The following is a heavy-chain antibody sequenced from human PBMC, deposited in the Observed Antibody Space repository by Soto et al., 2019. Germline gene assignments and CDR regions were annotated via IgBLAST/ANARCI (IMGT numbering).Heavy chain of an antibody. CDR1: GGTFSSYT. Sequence: QVQLVQSGAEVKKPGSSVKVSCKASGGTFSSYTISWVRQAPGQGLEWMGRIIPILGIANYAQKFQGRVTITADKSTSTAYMELSSLRSEDTAVYYCASLYCSGGSCYSYGYWGQGTPVTVSS. J-gene: IGHJ4*02. CDR2: IIPILGIA. D-gene: IGHD2-15*01. V-gene: IGHV1-69*02. CDR3: ASLYCSGGSCYSYGY.